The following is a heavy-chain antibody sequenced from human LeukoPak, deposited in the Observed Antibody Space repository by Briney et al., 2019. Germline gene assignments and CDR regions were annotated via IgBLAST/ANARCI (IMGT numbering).Heavy chain of an antibody. V-gene: IGHV4-31*03. CDR1: GGSISSGGYY. J-gene: IGHJ4*02. Sequence: SETLSLTCTVSGGSISSGGYYWSWIRQHPGKGLEWIGYIYYSGSTYYNPSLKSRVTISVDTSKNQFSLKLSSVTAADTAVYYCAREVFKGDYTNALDYWGRGTLVTVPS. CDR2: IYYSGST. D-gene: IGHD4-17*01. CDR3: AREVFKGDYTNALDY.